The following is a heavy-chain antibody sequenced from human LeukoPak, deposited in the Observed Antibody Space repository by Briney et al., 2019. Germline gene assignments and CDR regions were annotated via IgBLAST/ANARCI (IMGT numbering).Heavy chain of an antibody. CDR2: IYHSGST. J-gene: IGHJ4*02. Sequence: SETLSLTCTVSGYSISSGYYWGWIRQPPGTGLEWIGSIYHSGSTYYNPSLKSRVTISVDTSKNQFSLKLSSVTAADTAVYYCARICLSWYQLLQAPFDYWGQGTLVTVSS. D-gene: IGHD2-2*01. CDR1: GYSISSGYY. CDR3: ARICLSWYQLLQAPFDY. V-gene: IGHV4-38-2*02.